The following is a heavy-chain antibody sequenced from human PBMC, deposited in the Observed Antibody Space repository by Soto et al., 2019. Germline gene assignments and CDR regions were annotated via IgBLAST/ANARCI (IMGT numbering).Heavy chain of an antibody. D-gene: IGHD3-22*01. V-gene: IGHV3-33*01. CDR3: ARETSDSSGYYLVDY. CDR2: IWYDGDDK. J-gene: IGHJ4*02. Sequence: QVQLVESGGGVVPPGRSLRLSCAASGFTFSSYGMHWVRQAPGKGLEWVAIIWYDGDDKYYADSVKCRFTISRDNSKNTLYLQMNSLTAEDTAVYYCARETSDSSGYYLVDYWGQGTLVTVSS. CDR1: GFTFSSYG.